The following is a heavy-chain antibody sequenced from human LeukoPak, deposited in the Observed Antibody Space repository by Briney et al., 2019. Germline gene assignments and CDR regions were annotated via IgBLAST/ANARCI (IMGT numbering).Heavy chain of an antibody. V-gene: IGHV1-18*01. J-gene: IGHJ6*03. CDR2: ISAYNGNT. CDR3: ARTPHYGDYPHAWNYYYYMDV. D-gene: IGHD4-17*01. Sequence: ASVKVSCKASGYTFTSYDINWVRQAPGQGLEWMGWISAYNGNTNYAQKFQGRVTMTTDTSTSTAYMELRSLRSDDTAVYYCARTPHYGDYPHAWNYYYYMDVWGKGTTVTISS. CDR1: GYTFTSYD.